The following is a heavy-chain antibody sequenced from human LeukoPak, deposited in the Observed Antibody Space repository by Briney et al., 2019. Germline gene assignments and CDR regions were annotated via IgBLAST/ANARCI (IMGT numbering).Heavy chain of an antibody. CDR2: INTNTGNP. CDR3: AREYEDTAMVIMYNWFDP. J-gene: IGHJ5*02. D-gene: IGHD5-18*01. CDR1: GYTFTSYA. V-gene: IGHV7-4-1*02. Sequence: GASVKVSCKASGYTFTSYAMIWVRQAPGQGLEWMGWINTNTGNPTYAQGFTGRFVFSLDTSVSTAYLQISGLKAEDTAVYYCAREYEDTAMVIMYNWFDPWGQGTLVTVSS.